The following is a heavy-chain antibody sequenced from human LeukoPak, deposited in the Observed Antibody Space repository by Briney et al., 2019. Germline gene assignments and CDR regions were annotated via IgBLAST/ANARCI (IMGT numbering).Heavy chain of an antibody. D-gene: IGHD2-15*01. V-gene: IGHV4-59*06. J-gene: IGHJ5*02. Sequence: PSETLSLTCTVSGGSISSYYWSWIRQHPGKGLEWIGYIYYSGSTYYNPSLKSRVTISVDTSKNQFSLKLSSVTAADTAVYYCARVLYCSGGSCRFDPWGQGTLVTVSS. CDR3: ARVLYCSGGSCRFDP. CDR2: IYYSGST. CDR1: GGSISSYY.